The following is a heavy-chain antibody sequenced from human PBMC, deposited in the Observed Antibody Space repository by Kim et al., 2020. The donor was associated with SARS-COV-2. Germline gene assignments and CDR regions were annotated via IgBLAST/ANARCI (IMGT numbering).Heavy chain of an antibody. CDR2: IRSKTYGATT. D-gene: IGHD3-22*01. V-gene: IGHV3-49*03. CDR1: GFTFGDYT. Sequence: GGSLRLSCTASGFTFGDYTMSWFRQAPGKGLEWVGFIRSKTYGATTEYAASVKGRFTISRDDSKSIAYLQMNSLKTEDTAVYYCTRTPHSSDYRNWFDPWGQGTLVTVSS. J-gene: IGHJ5*02. CDR3: TRTPHSSDYRNWFDP.